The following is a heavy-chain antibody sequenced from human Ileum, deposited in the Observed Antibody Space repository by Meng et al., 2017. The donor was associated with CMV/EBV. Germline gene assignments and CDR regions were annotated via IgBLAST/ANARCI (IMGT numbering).Heavy chain of an antibody. J-gene: IGHJ5*02. CDR3: AREDETLVYFDD. CDR2: ISNDGAQT. CDR1: GFTFSKYW. V-gene: IGHV3-74*01. Sequence: CTTSGFTFSKYWMHWVRQVPGKGLIWVSRISNDGAQTFYADFVRGRFTISRDSAENTLYLQMSSLRADDTAIYYCAREDETLVYFDDWGQGTLVTVSS. D-gene: IGHD1-14*01.